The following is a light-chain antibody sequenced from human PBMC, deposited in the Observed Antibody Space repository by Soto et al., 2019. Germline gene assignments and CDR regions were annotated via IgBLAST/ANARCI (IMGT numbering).Light chain of an antibody. J-gene: IGLJ2*01. V-gene: IGLV2-14*01. CDR1: SSDVGAYNY. CDR3: TSWTTSTTMK. Sequence: QSALTQPASVSGSPGQSITISCTGTSSDVGAYNYVSWYQQHPGKAPKLMIYDVNIRPSGVSNRFSGSKSGNTASLTISGRQAEDEADYYCTSWTTSTTMKFGGGTKVTV. CDR2: DVN.